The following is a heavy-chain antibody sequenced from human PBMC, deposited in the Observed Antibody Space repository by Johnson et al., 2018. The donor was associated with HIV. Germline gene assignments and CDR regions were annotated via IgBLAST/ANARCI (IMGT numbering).Heavy chain of an antibody. CDR3: TTKPYSSSWYGAFDI. CDR2: ISGSGGST. Sequence: VQLVESGGGLVKPGGSLRLSCAASGFTFSSYAMSWVHQAPGKGLEWVSAISGSGGSTYYADSVKGRFTISRDNSKNTLYLQMNSLKTEDTAVYYCTTKPYSSSWYGAFDIWGQGTMVTVSS. J-gene: IGHJ3*02. CDR1: GFTFSSYA. V-gene: IGHV3-23*04. D-gene: IGHD6-13*01.